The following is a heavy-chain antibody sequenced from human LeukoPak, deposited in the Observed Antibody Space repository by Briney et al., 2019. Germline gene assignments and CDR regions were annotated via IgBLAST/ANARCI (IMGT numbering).Heavy chain of an antibody. V-gene: IGHV3-23*01. Sequence: GGSLRLSCAASGFTFSSYAMSWVREAPGKGLEWVSAISGSGGSTYYADSVKGRFTISRDNSKNTLYLQMNSLRAEDTAVYYCAKADRITIFGVAHNWGQGTLVTVSS. CDR3: AKADRITIFGVAHN. D-gene: IGHD3-3*01. CDR2: ISGSGGST. J-gene: IGHJ4*02. CDR1: GFTFSSYA.